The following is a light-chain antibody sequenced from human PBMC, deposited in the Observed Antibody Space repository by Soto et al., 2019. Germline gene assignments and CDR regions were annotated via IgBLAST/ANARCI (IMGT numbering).Light chain of an antibody. J-gene: IGKJ1*01. V-gene: IGKV1-13*02. CDR3: QQYNSYPWT. CDR2: DAS. Sequence: IHLSHSPSSLSASVVYRVTITFLASQGISSYLAWYQQKPGKAPKLLIYDASSLESGVPSRFSGSGSGTEFTLTITSLQPDDFATYYCQQYNSYPWTFGQGTKVDIK. CDR1: QGISSY.